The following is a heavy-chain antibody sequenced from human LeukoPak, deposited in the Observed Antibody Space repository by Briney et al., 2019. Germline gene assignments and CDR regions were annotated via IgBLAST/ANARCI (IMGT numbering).Heavy chain of an antibody. Sequence: SETLSLTCTVSAGSISSYYWSWVRQPPGKGLEWIGYIYYTGSTNYNPSLKSRVTISVDTFKKQFSLKLRSVTAADTAVYYCARENYFDRSGYYPNWLDPWGQGTLVTVSS. CDR3: ARENYFDRSGYYPNWLDP. V-gene: IGHV4-59*01. D-gene: IGHD3-22*01. J-gene: IGHJ5*02. CDR2: IYYTGST. CDR1: AGSISSYY.